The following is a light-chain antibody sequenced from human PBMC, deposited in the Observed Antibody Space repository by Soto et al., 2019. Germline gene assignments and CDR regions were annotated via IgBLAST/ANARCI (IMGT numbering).Light chain of an antibody. V-gene: IGLV2-23*01. J-gene: IGLJ2*01. CDR2: EGS. Sequence: QSVLTQPASVSGSPGQSVTISCTGTSSDVGSCNLVSWYQQHPGKAPKLMIYEGSKRPSGVSHRFSGSKSGNTASLTISGLQADDEADYYCWSYAGSSTVVFGGGTKVTVL. CDR3: WSYAGSSTVV. CDR1: SSDVGSCNL.